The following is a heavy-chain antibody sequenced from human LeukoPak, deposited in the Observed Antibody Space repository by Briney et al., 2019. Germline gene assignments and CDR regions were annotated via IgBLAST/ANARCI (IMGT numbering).Heavy chain of an antibody. CDR3: AGLPRGTRPPDYFQH. J-gene: IGHJ1*01. CDR2: IYYSGST. Sequence: PSETLSLTCTVSGGSISSYYWSWIRQPPGKGLEGVGHIYYSGSTNYNPSLESRVTVSLDTSKNQFSLKLTSVAAADTAVYYCAGLPRGTRPPDYFQHRGQGTLVTVSS. CDR1: GGSISSYY. V-gene: IGHV4-59*08. D-gene: IGHD1-1*01.